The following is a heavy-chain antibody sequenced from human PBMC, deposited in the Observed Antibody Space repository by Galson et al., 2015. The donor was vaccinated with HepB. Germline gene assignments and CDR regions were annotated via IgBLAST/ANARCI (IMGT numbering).Heavy chain of an antibody. J-gene: IGHJ4*02. Sequence: SLRLSCAASGLTFSGSAMHWVRQASGKGLEWVGRIRSKANSYATAYAASVKGRFTISRDDSKNTAYLQMNSLKTEDTAVYYCTRLSGSYNYWGQGTLVTVSS. V-gene: IGHV3-73*01. CDR3: TRLSGSYNY. D-gene: IGHD1-26*01. CDR1: GLTFSGSA. CDR2: IRSKANSYAT.